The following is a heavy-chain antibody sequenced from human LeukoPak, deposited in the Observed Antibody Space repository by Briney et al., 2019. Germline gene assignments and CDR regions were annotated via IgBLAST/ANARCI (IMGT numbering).Heavy chain of an antibody. Sequence: GGSLKLSCAASGFTFSGSAIHWVRQSSGKGLEWVCQIDKKDKGYATATAYAASVKGRFTISRDDSINTAYLQMKSLKTEDTALYYCTRDSGTYNWFDPWGQGTLVTVSS. D-gene: IGHD1-26*01. J-gene: IGHJ5*01. CDR2: IDKKDKGYATAT. V-gene: IGHV3-73*01. CDR1: GFTFSGSA. CDR3: TRDSGTYNWFDP.